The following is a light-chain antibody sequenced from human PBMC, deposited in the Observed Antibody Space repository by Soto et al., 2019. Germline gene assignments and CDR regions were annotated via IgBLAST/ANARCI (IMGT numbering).Light chain of an antibody. CDR1: QTVSSSF. Sequence: EIVLTQSPGTLSLSPGERATLSFMASQTVSSSFLAWYQQHPGQAPRLLIYGASSRATGIPDRFSGSGSGTDFSLTIRRLEPDDFAVYYCQKYGNFWTFGQGTKVDIK. CDR2: GAS. J-gene: IGKJ1*01. V-gene: IGKV3-20*01. CDR3: QKYGNFWT.